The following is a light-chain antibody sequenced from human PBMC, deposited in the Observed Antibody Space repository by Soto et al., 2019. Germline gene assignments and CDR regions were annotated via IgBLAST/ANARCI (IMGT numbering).Light chain of an antibody. J-gene: IGLJ1*01. CDR2: EVS. V-gene: IGLV2-14*01. CDR1: SSDVGGYNY. CDR3: RSYTTSTSLEV. Sequence: QSVLTQPASVSGSPGQSITISCTGTSSDVGGYNYVSWYQQHPGKAPKLMIYEVSNRPSGVSIRFSGSKSGNTASLTISGLHAPEDPDYSSRSYTTSTSLEVFGTGTKVTV.